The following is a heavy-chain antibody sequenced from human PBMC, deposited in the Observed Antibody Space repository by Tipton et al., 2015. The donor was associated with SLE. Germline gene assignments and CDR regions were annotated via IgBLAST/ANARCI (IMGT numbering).Heavy chain of an antibody. CDR1: GGSISSYY. V-gene: IGHV4-59*08. CDR2: IYHSGGSP. CDR3: ARHDYTGWGHFHH. D-gene: IGHD4/OR15-4a*01. J-gene: IGHJ1*01. Sequence: TLSLTCTVSGGSISSYYWSWIRQPPGKGLEWIGYIYHSGGSPNYNPSLKSRVTISVDTSKNQFSLTLTSVTAADTAVYYCARHDYTGWGHFHHWGQGTLVIVSS.